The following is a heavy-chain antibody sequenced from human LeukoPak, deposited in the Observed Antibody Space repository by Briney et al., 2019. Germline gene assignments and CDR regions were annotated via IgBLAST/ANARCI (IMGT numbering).Heavy chain of an antibody. CDR3: ALPPRGVAVTPWLDY. J-gene: IGHJ4*02. Sequence: ASVKVSCKASGGTFSSYTISWVRQAPGQGLEWMGRIIPILGIANYAQKFQGRVTITADKSTSTAYMGLSSLRSEDTAVYYCALPPRGVAVTPWLDYWGQGTLVTVSS. V-gene: IGHV1-69*02. D-gene: IGHD3-22*01. CDR1: GGTFSSYT. CDR2: IIPILGIA.